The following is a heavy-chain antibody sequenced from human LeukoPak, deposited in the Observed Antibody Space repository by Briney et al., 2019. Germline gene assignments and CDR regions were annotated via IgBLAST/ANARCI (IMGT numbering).Heavy chain of an antibody. J-gene: IGHJ4*02. V-gene: IGHV4-38-2*02. CDR2: IFHSGRM. D-gene: IGHD4-17*01. Sequence: SETLSLTCTVSGSSITTDYFWGWLRPPPGKGLEWFGSIFHSGRMYDSPSLRSRVTISVDTSKNQFSLKLRSVTAADTAVYYCARDYGDYGDYWGQGTLVTVSS. CDR3: ARDYGDYGDY. CDR1: GSSITTDYF.